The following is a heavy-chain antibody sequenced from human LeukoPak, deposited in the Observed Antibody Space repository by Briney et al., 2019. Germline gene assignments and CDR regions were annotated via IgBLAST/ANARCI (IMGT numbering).Heavy chain of an antibody. J-gene: IGHJ4*02. CDR1: GFTFSNNW. V-gene: IGHV3-23*01. CDR2: ISGSGGDT. Sequence: AGGSLRLSCAASGFTFSNNWMHWVRQAPGKGLEWVSSISGSGGDTYYADSVKGRFTISRDNSKNTLFLQVNSLRAEDTAIYYCAKARGSDYGDYVIFDYWGQGTLVTVSS. D-gene: IGHD4-17*01. CDR3: AKARGSDYGDYVIFDY.